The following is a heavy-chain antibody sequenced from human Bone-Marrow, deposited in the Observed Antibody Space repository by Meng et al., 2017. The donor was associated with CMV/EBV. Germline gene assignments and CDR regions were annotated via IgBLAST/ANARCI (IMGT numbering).Heavy chain of an antibody. V-gene: IGHV3-48*01. J-gene: IGHJ4*02. D-gene: IGHD5-24*01. CDR2: ISSSNISI. CDR1: GFTFSNYA. CDR3: ARGWLQFDY. Sequence: GGSLRLSCAASGFTFSNYAMNWVRQAPGKGLEWISYISSSNISIYYADSVRGRFTISRDNAKNSLFLQMNSLRADDTALYFCARGWLQFDYWGQGALVTFSS.